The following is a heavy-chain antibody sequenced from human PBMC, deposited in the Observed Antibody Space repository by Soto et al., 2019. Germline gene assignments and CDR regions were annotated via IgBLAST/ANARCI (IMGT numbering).Heavy chain of an antibody. D-gene: IGHD4-17*01. V-gene: IGHV1-18*01. J-gene: IGHJ4*02. CDR1: GYTFTSYG. CDR2: ISAYNGNT. CDR3: ARERVHRTVTPIVPLRD. Sequence: ASVKVSCKASGYTFTSYGISWVRQAPGRGLEWMGWISAYNGNTNYAQKLQGRVTMTTDTSTSTAYMELRSLRSDDTAVYYCARERVHRTVTPIVPLRDWGQGTLVTVSS.